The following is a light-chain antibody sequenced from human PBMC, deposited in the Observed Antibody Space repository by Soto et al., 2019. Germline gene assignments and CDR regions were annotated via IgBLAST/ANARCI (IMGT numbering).Light chain of an antibody. CDR2: GAS. Sequence: EIVMTQSPATLSVSPGERATLSCRASQSVSSNLAWYQQKPVQAPRLLIYGASTRATGIPARFSGSGSGTEFTLTISSLQSEDFAVYYCQQYNNWHPITFGQGTRLEIK. J-gene: IGKJ5*01. CDR3: QQYNNWHPIT. CDR1: QSVSSN. V-gene: IGKV3-15*01.